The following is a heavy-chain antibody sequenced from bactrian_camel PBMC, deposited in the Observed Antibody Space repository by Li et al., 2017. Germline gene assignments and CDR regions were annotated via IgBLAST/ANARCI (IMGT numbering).Heavy chain of an antibody. Sequence: HVQLVESGGGRAQPGGSLTLSCAASGFTFSNNWMHWVRQAPGKGLEWVSTTYTGDGRTNTADSVKGRFTMSRDNAKNMLYLQMNNLKSEDTALYYCAKALGGGNYYTGEYNYWGQGTQVTVS. CDR3: AKALGGGNYYTGEYNY. D-gene: IGHD2*01. CDR2: TYTGDGRT. J-gene: IGHJ4*01. CDR1: GFTFSNNW. V-gene: IGHV3S1*01.